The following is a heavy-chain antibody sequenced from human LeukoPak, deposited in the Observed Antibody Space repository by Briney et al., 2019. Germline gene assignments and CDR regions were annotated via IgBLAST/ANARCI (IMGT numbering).Heavy chain of an antibody. D-gene: IGHD6-19*01. CDR3: TKDLMTGFSSGWYLAY. Sequence: GGSLRLSCEGSGFSFNGYAMSWVHQAPGKGLEWVAVTGGSDDNTHYADSVKGRFSISRDTSENRLFLQMNSLRPDDSALYYCTKDLMTGFSSGWYLAYWGQGTLVTVSS. V-gene: IGHV3-23*01. J-gene: IGHJ4*02. CDR1: GFSFNGYA. CDR2: TGGSDDNT.